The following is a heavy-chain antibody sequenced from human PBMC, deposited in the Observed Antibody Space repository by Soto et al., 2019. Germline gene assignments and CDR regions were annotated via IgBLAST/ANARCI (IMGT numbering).Heavy chain of an antibody. J-gene: IGHJ6*02. CDR1: GGSISSYY. CDR2: IYYSGST. V-gene: IGHV4-59*01. Sequence: SETLSLTCTVSGGSISSYYWSWIRQPPGKGLEWIGYIYYSGSTNYNPSLKSRVTISVDTSKNQFSLKLSSVTAADTAVYYCGRFRSVRGVIPLLYYYYGMDVWGQGTTVTVSS. CDR3: GRFRSVRGVIPLLYYYYGMDV. D-gene: IGHD3-10*01.